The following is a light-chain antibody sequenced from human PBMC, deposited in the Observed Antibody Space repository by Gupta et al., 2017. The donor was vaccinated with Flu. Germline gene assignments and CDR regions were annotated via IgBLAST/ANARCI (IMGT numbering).Light chain of an antibody. CDR2: GGS. V-gene: IGKV3-20*01. Sequence: EIVLTQSPGTLSLSPGDSATLSCWATQNLNAAYLGWYQQKPGQAPRLLIYGGSTRATGVPDRFSGSGSGTDLTLIITKVEAEDSAVYYCQQYGFLPVTFGGGT. CDR3: QQYGFLPVT. J-gene: IGKJ4*01. CDR1: QNLNAAY.